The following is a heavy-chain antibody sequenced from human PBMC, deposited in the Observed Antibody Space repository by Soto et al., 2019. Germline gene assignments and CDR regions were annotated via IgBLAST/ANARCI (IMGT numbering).Heavy chain of an antibody. J-gene: IGHJ4*02. Sequence: ASVKGSCKASGYTFTSYGISWVRQAPGQGLEWMGWIIAYNGNTNYAQKLQGRVTMTTDTSTSTAYMELRSLRSDDTAVYYCARDFVRDDSSGYYKGPFDYWGQGTLVTVSS. CDR3: ARDFVRDDSSGYYKGPFDY. CDR2: IIAYNGNT. V-gene: IGHV1-18*04. D-gene: IGHD3-22*01. CDR1: GYTFTSYG.